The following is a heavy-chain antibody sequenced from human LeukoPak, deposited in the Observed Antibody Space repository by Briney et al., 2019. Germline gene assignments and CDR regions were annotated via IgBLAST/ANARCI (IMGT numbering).Heavy chain of an antibody. J-gene: IGHJ3*02. Sequence: SQTLSLTCTVSGGSISSGDYYWSWIRQPPGKGLEWIGYIYYSGSTYYNPSLKSRVTISVDTSKNQFSLKLSSVIAADTAVYYCARVYGDYKNAFDIWGQGTMVTVSS. CDR1: GGSISSGDYY. CDR2: IYYSGST. CDR3: ARVYGDYKNAFDI. V-gene: IGHV4-30-4*01. D-gene: IGHD4-17*01.